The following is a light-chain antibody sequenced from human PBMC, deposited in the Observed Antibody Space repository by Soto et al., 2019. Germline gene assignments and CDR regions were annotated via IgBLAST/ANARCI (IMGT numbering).Light chain of an antibody. V-gene: IGLV1-51*01. CDR1: SSNIGNNF. CDR2: DNN. Sequence: QSVLTQPPSVSAAPGQKVTISCSGSSSNIGNNFVSWYQHLPGTAPKLLISDNNKRPSGIPDRFSGSKSGTSATLGITGLQTGDEADYYCGTWDTSLGAEVFGGGTKVTVL. CDR3: GTWDTSLGAEV. J-gene: IGLJ3*02.